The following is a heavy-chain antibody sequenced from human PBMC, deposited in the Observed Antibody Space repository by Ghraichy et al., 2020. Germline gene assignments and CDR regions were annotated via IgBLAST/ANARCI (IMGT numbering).Heavy chain of an antibody. D-gene: IGHD3-10*01. CDR1: GGSFSSSGYY. CDR3: ARDGGSGSGSYHVDF. CDR2: IYDSGST. J-gene: IGHJ4*02. Sequence: SETLSLTCTVSGGSFSSSGYYWIWLRQHPGQGRNGVGDIYDSGSTTYNPSRKSRVTISVDTSKNQLSLKLTSVTAADTAVYYCARDGGSGSGSYHVDFWGQGTPVTVSS. V-gene: IGHV4-31*03.